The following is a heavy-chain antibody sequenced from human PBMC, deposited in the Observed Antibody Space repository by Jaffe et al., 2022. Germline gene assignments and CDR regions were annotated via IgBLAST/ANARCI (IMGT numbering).Heavy chain of an antibody. Sequence: QVQLQESGPGLVKPSETLSLTCAVSGYSISSGYFWGWIRQPPGKGLEWIGVIYHGGTTYYNPSLKSRVTISVDTSNNQFSLKLSSVTASDAAVYYCARHGYCSGGSCYSAYYYYVDVWGKGTTVTVSS. CDR2: IYHGGTT. CDR3: ARHGYCSGGSCYSAYYYYVDV. V-gene: IGHV4-38-2*01. J-gene: IGHJ6*03. CDR1: GYSISSGYF. D-gene: IGHD2-15*01.